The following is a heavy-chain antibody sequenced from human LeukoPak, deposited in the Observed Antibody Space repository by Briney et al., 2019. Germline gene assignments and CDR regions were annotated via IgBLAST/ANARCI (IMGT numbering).Heavy chain of an antibody. V-gene: IGHV4-38-2*02. CDR3: ARDRGVRGEMDF. Sequence: PGGSLRLSCAASGFTFSNAWMSWVRQAPGKGLEWIGSILHSGSTYYNPSLKSRVTISVDTSKNHFSLKLTSVTAADTAVYYCARDRGVRGEMDFWGQGTLVTVSS. CDR2: ILHSGST. J-gene: IGHJ4*02. D-gene: IGHD3-10*01. CDR1: GFTFSNAW.